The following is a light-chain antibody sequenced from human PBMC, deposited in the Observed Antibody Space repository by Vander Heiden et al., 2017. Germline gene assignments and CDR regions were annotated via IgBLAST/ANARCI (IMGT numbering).Light chain of an antibody. CDR2: EVS. Sequence: QSALTHPASVSGSPGQSITISCPRTSSDVGSYNLVSWYQQHTGKAPKFMIYEVSKRPSGVSNRFSGSKSGNTASLTISGLQPEDEADYYCCSYAGGRTFWVFGGGTKLTVL. V-gene: IGLV2-23*02. CDR3: CSYAGGRTFWV. CDR1: SSDVGSYNL. J-gene: IGLJ3*02.